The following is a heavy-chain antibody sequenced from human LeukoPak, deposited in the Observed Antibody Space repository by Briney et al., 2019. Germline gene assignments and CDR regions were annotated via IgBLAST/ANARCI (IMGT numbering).Heavy chain of an antibody. D-gene: IGHD5-18*01. CDR1: GFTFSSYW. V-gene: IGHV3-7*01. J-gene: IGHJ6*03. CDR3: ARDRYSYGGIYYYYMDV. CDR2: IKQDGSEK. Sequence: PGGSLRLSCAASGFTFSSYWMSWVRQAPGKGLEWVANIKQDGSEKYYVDSVKGRFTISRDNAKNSLYLQMNSLRAEDTAVYYCARDRYSYGGIYYYYMDVWGKGTTVTVSS.